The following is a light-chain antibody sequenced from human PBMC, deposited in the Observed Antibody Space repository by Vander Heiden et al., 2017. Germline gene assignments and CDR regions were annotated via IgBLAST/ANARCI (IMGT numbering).Light chain of an antibody. Sequence: DIQMTQSPSTLSASVGDRVTITCRARQSISKWLAWYQQKPGKAPKLLIYKASNLEPGVPSRFSGSGSGTEFTLTISSLQPDDCATYYCQQYNSYSWTFGQGTKVEIK. CDR2: KAS. CDR1: QSISKW. CDR3: QQYNSYSWT. J-gene: IGKJ1*01. V-gene: IGKV1-5*03.